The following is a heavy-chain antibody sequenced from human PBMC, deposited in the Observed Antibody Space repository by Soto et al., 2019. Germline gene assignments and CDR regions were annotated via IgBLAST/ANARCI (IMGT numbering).Heavy chain of an antibody. CDR3: ARDPADYYGSGTENYYYYGMDV. D-gene: IGHD3-10*01. CDR1: GGTFSSYA. V-gene: IGHV1-69*06. Sequence: ASVKVSCKASGGTFSSYAISWVRQAPGQGLEWMGGIIPIFGTANYAQKFQGRVTITADKSTSTAYMELSSLRSEDTAVYYCARDPADYYGSGTENYYYYGMDVWGQGTTVTVSS. CDR2: IIPIFGTA. J-gene: IGHJ6*02.